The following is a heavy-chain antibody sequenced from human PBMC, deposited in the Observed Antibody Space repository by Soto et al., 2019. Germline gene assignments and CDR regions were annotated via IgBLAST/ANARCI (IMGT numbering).Heavy chain of an antibody. CDR1: GYTFTSNG. CDR2: ISADKGNT. V-gene: IGHV1-18*01. Sequence: QVPLVQSGAEVKKPGASVKVSCKASGYTFTSNGISWVRQAPGQGLEWMGWISADKGNTNYAQKVQGRVTMTRDTSTSTVYMELRSLRTEDTAGYFCARDRAHGFDIWGQGTMVTVSS. J-gene: IGHJ3*02. CDR3: ARDRAHGFDI.